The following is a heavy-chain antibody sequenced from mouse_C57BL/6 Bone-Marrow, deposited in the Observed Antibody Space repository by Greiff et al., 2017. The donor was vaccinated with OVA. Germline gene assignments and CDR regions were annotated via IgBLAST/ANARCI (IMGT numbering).Heavy chain of an antibody. D-gene: IGHD1-1*01. CDR2: IYPGDGDT. V-gene: IGHV1-82*01. Sequence: VKLMESGPELVKPGASVKISCKASGYAFSSSWMNWVKQRPGKGLEWIGRIYPGDGDTNYNGKFKGKATLTADKSSSTAYMQLSSLTSEDSAVYFCVVGVAYWGQGTLVTVSA. CDR3: VVGVAY. CDR1: GYAFSSSW. J-gene: IGHJ3*01.